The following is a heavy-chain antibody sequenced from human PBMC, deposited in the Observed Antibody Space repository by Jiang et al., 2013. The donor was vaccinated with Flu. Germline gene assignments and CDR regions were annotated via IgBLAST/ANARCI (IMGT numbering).Heavy chain of an antibody. CDR3: ARHRDDGSAYYTFDI. V-gene: IGHV4-59*08. CDR2: IYSSGST. D-gene: IGHD3-22*01. CDR1: GGSISSYY. J-gene: IGHJ3*02. Sequence: LLKPSETLSLTCTVSGGSISSYYWSWIRQPPGKGLDWIGYIYSSGSTNYNPSLKSRVTISVDTSKNQFSLSLSSVTAADTAVYYCARHRDDGSAYYTFDIWGQGTMVTVSS.